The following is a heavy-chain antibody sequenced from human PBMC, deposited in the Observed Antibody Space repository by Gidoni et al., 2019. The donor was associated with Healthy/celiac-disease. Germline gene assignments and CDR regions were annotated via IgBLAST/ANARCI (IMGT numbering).Heavy chain of an antibody. CDR2: IYYSGST. D-gene: IGHD2-8*01. Sequence: QVQLQESGPGLVKPSQTLSLTCPVSGGSISRGGYYWSWLRQHPGKGLEWIGYIYYSGSTYYNPSLKSRVTISVDTSKNQFSLKLSSVTAADTAVYYCAREGQHVWPTGGFDYWGQGTLVTVSS. V-gene: IGHV4-31*03. CDR1: GGSISRGGYY. CDR3: AREGQHVWPTGGFDY. J-gene: IGHJ4*02.